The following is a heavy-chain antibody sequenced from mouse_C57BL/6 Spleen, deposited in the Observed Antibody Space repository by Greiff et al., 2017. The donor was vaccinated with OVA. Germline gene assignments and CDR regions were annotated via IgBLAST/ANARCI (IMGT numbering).Heavy chain of an antibody. D-gene: IGHD1-1*01. CDR1: GYTFTDYY. CDR3: ASLTTVVAMGDY. J-gene: IGHJ2*01. V-gene: IGHV1-26*01. CDR2: INPNNGGT. Sequence: VQLQQSGPELVKPGASVKISCKASGYTFTDYYMNWVKQSHGKSLEWIGDINPNNGGTSYNQKFKGKATLTVDKSSSTAYMELRSLTSEDSAVYYCASLTTVVAMGDYWGQGTTLTVSS.